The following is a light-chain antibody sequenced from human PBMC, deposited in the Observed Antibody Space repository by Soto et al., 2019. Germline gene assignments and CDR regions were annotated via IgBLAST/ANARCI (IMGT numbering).Light chain of an antibody. CDR3: QQVNSYPIT. J-gene: IGKJ5*01. V-gene: IGKV1-13*02. Sequence: AIQVTQSPASLSASVGDRVTMTCRARQDIRGALAWYQQKSRKPPNLLIYDVSTLEGGVPSRCSGSGSRTEFTRTISSLQPEDFGTYYCQQVNSYPITFGHGTRLEIK. CDR1: QDIRGA. CDR2: DVS.